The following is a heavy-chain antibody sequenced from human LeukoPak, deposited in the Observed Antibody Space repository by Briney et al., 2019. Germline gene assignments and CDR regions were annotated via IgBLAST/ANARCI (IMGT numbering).Heavy chain of an antibody. J-gene: IGHJ6*03. Sequence: GGSLRLSCAASGFTFSEHYMDWVRQAPGKGLGWVGRTRNKANSYTTEYAASVKGRFTISRDDSKNSLYLQMNSLKTEDTAVYYCAAEGKRITLVRGVITPRGYYYMDVWGKGTTVTVSS. D-gene: IGHD3-10*01. CDR3: AAEGKRITLVRGVITPRGYYYMDV. CDR2: TRNKANSYTT. CDR1: GFTFSEHY. V-gene: IGHV3-72*01.